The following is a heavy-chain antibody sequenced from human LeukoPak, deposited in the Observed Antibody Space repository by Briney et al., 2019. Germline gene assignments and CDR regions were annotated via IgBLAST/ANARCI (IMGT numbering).Heavy chain of an antibody. D-gene: IGHD4-23*01. Sequence: SQTLSLTCAISGDSFSSYSAAWHWIRQSPSGGLEWLGRTYYRSKWYNDYAVSVKSPITINPDTSKNEFSLQLNSANPAATAVYSCARGTVVTPEYFQHWGQGTLVTVSS. V-gene: IGHV6-1*01. CDR1: GDSFSSYSAA. J-gene: IGHJ1*01. CDR2: TYYRSKWYN. CDR3: ARGTVVTPEYFQH.